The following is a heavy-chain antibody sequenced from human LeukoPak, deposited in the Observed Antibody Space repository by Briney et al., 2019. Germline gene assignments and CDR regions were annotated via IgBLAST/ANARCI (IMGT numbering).Heavy chain of an antibody. CDR3: ARDSRFGPNPRDYYGMGV. J-gene: IGHJ6*02. CDR1: GFTFSSYW. Sequence: GGSLRLSCAASGFTFSSYWMSWVRQAPGKGLEWVANIKQDGSEKYYVDSVKGRFTISRDNAKNSLYLQMNSLRAEDTAVYYCARDSRFGPNPRDYYGMGVWGQGTTVTVSS. V-gene: IGHV3-7*04. D-gene: IGHD3-10*01. CDR2: IKQDGSEK.